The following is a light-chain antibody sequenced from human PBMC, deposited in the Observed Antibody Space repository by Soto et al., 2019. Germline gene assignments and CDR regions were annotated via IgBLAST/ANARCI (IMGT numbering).Light chain of an antibody. CDR1: QSVSSN. J-gene: IGKJ1*01. Sequence: EIVMTQSPATLSVSPGERATLSCRASQSVSSNLAWYQQKPGQAPRLLIYGASTRATGIPARFSGSGSGTEFTLTISSRQSEDFVVDYCQQYNNWPQTFGQGTKVEIK. CDR3: QQYNNWPQT. V-gene: IGKV3-15*01. CDR2: GAS.